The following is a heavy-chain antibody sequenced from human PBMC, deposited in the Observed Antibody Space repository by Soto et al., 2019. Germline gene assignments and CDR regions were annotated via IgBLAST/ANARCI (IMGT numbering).Heavy chain of an antibody. V-gene: IGHV3-74*01. Sequence: EVHLVESGGGSVQPAGSLQLSCAGSGFAFSSYWIHWVRQVPGKGLVWVSRINGDGSTTSYADSVRGRFTISRDNAKDTLYLQMNSLRAEDTALYYCARVGQGRYYFDYWGQGTLVTVSS. J-gene: IGHJ4*02. CDR1: GFAFSSYW. CDR2: INGDGSTT. CDR3: ARVGQGRYYFDY.